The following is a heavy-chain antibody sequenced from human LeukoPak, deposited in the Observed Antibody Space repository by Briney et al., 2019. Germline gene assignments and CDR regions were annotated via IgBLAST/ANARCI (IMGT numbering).Heavy chain of an antibody. D-gene: IGHD3-10*01. CDR3: ARSDGYGLVGI. Sequence: SETLSLTCAVYGGSFSGYYWSWIRQPPGKGLEWIGEINHSGSTNYNPSLKSRVTISVDTSKNQFSLKLSSVTAADTAVYYCARSDGYGLVGIWGQGTMVTVSS. J-gene: IGHJ3*02. CDR2: INHSGST. CDR1: GGSFSGYY. V-gene: IGHV4-34*01.